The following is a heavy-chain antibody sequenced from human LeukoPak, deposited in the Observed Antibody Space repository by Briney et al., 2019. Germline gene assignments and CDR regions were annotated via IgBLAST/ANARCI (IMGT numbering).Heavy chain of an antibody. CDR3: ARTRSKNYGGNSLFFYFDY. CDR1: GGSISSGDYY. J-gene: IGHJ4*02. CDR2: IYYSGST. Sequence: PSETLSLTCTVSGGSISSGDYYWSWIRQPPGKGLEWIGYIYYSGSTYYNPSLKRRVTISGNTSKNQFSLRLSSVTAADTAVYYCARTRSKNYGGNSLFFYFDYWGQGTLVTVSS. D-gene: IGHD4-23*01. V-gene: IGHV4-30-4*01.